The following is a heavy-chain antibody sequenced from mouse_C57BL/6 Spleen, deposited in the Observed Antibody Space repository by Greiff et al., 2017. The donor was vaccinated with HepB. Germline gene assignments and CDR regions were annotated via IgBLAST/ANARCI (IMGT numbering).Heavy chain of an antibody. D-gene: IGHD1-1*01. Sequence: EVQLQQSGTVLARPGASVKMSCKTSGYTFTSYWMHWVQQRPGQGLEWIGAIYPGNSDTSYNQKLKGQAKLTAVTSASTAYMELSSLTNEDSAVYYCTSTYYYVSSLRYFDYWGQGTTLTVSS. CDR3: TSTYYYVSSLRYFDY. V-gene: IGHV1-5*01. J-gene: IGHJ2*01. CDR1: GYTFTSYW. CDR2: IYPGNSDT.